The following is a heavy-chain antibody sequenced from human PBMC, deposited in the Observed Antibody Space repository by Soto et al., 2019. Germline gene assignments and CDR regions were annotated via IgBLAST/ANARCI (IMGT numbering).Heavy chain of an antibody. D-gene: IGHD1-26*01. CDR2: IDPSDSYT. V-gene: IGHV5-10-1*01. CDR3: ARGATSQLNYYYGMDV. Sequence: GESLKISCKGSGYSFTSYWISWVRQMPGKGLEWMGRIDPSDSYTNYSPSFQGHVTISADKSISTAYLQWSSLKASDTAMYYCARGATSQLNYYYGMDVWGQGTTVTVSS. CDR1: GYSFTSYW. J-gene: IGHJ6*02.